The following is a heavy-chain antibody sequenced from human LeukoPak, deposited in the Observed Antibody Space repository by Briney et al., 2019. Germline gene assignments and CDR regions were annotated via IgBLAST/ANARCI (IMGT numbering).Heavy chain of an antibody. Sequence: AGSLRLSCAASGFTFSSYNMNWVPQAPGKGLEWVSSISSSTGYIYYADSVKGRFTISRDNAKNSLYLQMNSLRAEDTAVYYCARVVGATKEEYYFDYWGQGTLVVVSS. V-gene: IGHV3-21*01. D-gene: IGHD1-26*01. CDR1: GFTFSSYN. CDR2: ISSSTGYI. J-gene: IGHJ4*02. CDR3: ARVVGATKEEYYFDY.